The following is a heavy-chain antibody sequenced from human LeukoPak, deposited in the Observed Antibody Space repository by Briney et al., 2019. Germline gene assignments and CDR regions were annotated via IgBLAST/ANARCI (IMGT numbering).Heavy chain of an antibody. Sequence: SVKVSCKASGGTFSSYAISWVRQAPGQGLEWMGGIIPIFGTANYAQKFQGRVTITADESTSTAYMELSSLRSEDTAVYYCARDAAYYYDGSYAFDIWAKGQWSPSLQ. V-gene: IGHV1-69*01. CDR2: IIPIFGTA. J-gene: IGHJ3*02. CDR1: GGTFSSYA. D-gene: IGHD3-22*01. CDR3: ARDAAYYYDGSYAFDI.